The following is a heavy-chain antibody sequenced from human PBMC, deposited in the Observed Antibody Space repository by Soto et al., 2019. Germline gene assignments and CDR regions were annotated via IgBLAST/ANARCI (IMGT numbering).Heavy chain of an antibody. CDR2: IYYSGST. V-gene: IGHV4-31*03. CDR1: GDSISSGGYY. J-gene: IGHJ4*02. CDR3: ARGRGTVTDY. D-gene: IGHD4-17*01. Sequence: QVQLQESGPGLVKPSQTLSLTCTVSGDSISSGGYYWSWIRQHPGKGLEWIGYIYYSGSTFYNPSLTSRVIISADTSKSQFSLKLSSVTAADTAVYYWARGRGTVTDYWGQGTLVTVSS.